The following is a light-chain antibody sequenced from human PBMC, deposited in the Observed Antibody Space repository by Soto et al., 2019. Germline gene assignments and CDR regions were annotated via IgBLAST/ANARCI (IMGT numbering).Light chain of an antibody. CDR3: SSYTSSSTIV. CDR1: SSDVGGYNY. Sequence: QSALTQPASVSGSPGQSITISCTGTSSDVGGYNYVSWYQQHPGKAPKLMIYEVSNRPSGVSNRFSGYKSGNTASLTISGLQAEDEADYYWSSYTSSSTIVFGTGTKVTGL. V-gene: IGLV2-14*01. J-gene: IGLJ1*01. CDR2: EVS.